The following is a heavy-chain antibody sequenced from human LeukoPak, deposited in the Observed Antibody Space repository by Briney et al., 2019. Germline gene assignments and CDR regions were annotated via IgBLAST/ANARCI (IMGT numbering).Heavy chain of an antibody. CDR1: GFTFSDYE. CDR2: ITGSGGTI. Sequence: GWSLRLSCGASGFTFSDYEMNCVRQAPGKGLEWVSYITGSGGTIYYADSVKGRFTISRDNAKNSLYLLMNRLTAEDTAFYYCARELRAYIAVAGFDYWGQGTLVTVSS. J-gene: IGHJ4*02. CDR3: ARELRAYIAVAGFDY. D-gene: IGHD6-19*01. V-gene: IGHV3-48*03.